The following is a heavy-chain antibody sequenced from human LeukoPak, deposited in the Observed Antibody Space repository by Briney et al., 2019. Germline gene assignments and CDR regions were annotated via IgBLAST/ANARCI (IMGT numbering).Heavy chain of an antibody. D-gene: IGHD3-10*01. V-gene: IGHV3-11*05. CDR2: ITGSSSYT. Sequence: GGSLRLSCAASGFTFSDYYMAWIRQAPGKGLEWVSYITGSSSYTNYADSVKGRFTISRENAKNTLYLQMNSLRAEDTGVYYCARVRGYYGSGDYWGQGTLVTVSS. CDR1: GFTFSDYY. CDR3: ARVRGYYGSGDY. J-gene: IGHJ4*02.